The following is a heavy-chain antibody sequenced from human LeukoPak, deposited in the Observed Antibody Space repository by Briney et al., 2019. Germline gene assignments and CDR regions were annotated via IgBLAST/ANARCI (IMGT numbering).Heavy chain of an antibody. D-gene: IGHD3-22*01. CDR2: IHHSGST. CDR3: ATANDYDSSGYYLIDY. Sequence: SETLSLTCAVYGGSFTDYYWSWVRQPPGKGLEWIGEIHHSGSTNFNPSLKSRVTISVDTSKKQFSLRLSSVTAADTAVYYCATANDYDSSGYYLIDYWGQGTLVTVSS. CDR1: GGSFTDYY. J-gene: IGHJ4*02. V-gene: IGHV4-34*01.